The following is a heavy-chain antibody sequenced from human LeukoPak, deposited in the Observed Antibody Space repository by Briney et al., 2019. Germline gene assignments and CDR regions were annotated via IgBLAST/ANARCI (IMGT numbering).Heavy chain of an antibody. CDR2: FDPEDGET. V-gene: IGHV1-24*01. J-gene: IGHJ4*02. Sequence: ASVKVSCKVSGYTLTELSMHWVRQAPGKGLEWMGGFDPEDGETIYAQKFQGRVTMTEDTSTDTAYMELSSLRSEDAAVYYCATGNYYYDSSGYYPPHYWGQGTLVTVSS. CDR1: GYTLTELS. D-gene: IGHD3-22*01. CDR3: ATGNYYYDSSGYYPPHY.